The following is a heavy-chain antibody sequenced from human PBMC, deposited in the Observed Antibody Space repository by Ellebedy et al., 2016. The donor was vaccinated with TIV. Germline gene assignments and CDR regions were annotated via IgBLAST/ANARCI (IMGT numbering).Heavy chain of an antibody. D-gene: IGHD6-19*01. J-gene: IGHJ4*02. CDR1: GGSISSSSYY. Sequence: MPGGSLRLSCTVSGGSISSSSYYWGWIRQPPGKGLEWIGSIYYGGSTYYNPSLKSRVTISVDPSKNQVSLKLSSVTAADTAVYYCARHPLEWLVGPMYFDYWGQGTLVTVSS. CDR3: ARHPLEWLVGPMYFDY. V-gene: IGHV4-39*01. CDR2: IYYGGST.